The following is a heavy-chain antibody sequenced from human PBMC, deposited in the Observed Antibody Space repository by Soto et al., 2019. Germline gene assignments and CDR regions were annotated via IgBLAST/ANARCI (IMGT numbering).Heavy chain of an antibody. V-gene: IGHV3-23*01. CDR1: GFTFGSHA. D-gene: IGHD2-15*01. Sequence: PGGSLRLSCAASGFTFGSHAMSWVRQAPGKGLEWVSSISRSSSYIYYADSVKGRFTISRDNSKNTLYLQMNSLRAEDTAVYYCANGYCSGGSCYGVSWFDPWGQGTLVTVSS. J-gene: IGHJ5*02. CDR3: ANGYCSGGSCYGVSWFDP. CDR2: ISRSSSYI.